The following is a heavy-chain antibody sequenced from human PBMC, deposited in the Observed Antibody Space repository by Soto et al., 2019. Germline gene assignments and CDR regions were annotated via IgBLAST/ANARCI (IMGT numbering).Heavy chain of an antibody. CDR3: AKDRGYSSGWPYYYYYGMDV. D-gene: IGHD6-19*01. V-gene: IGHV3-30*18. Sequence: PGGSLRLSCAASGFTFSSYGMHWVRQAPGKGLEWVAVISYDGSNKYYADSVKGRFTISRDNSKNTLYLQMNSLRAEDTAVYYCAKDRGYSSGWPYYYYYGMDVWGQGTTVTVSS. J-gene: IGHJ6*02. CDR1: GFTFSSYG. CDR2: ISYDGSNK.